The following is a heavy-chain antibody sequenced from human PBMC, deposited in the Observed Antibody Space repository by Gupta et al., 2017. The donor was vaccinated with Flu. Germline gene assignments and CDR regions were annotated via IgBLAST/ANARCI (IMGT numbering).Heavy chain of an antibody. CDR1: NGSFSSGNYA. D-gene: IGHD3-16*01. V-gene: IGHV4-61*02. Sequence: QVQLQESGPGLVKPSQTLSLTCTVSNGSFSSGNYAWNWIRQPAGKGLEWIGRLYSSGTTHYSPSLKSRVTISVDTSKNQLSLKLTSVTAADTAVYFCAREGRGELYDDSGAMRRAFDLWGQGTTVTVS. CDR2: LYSSGTT. J-gene: IGHJ3*01. CDR3: AREGRGELYDDSGAMRRAFDL.